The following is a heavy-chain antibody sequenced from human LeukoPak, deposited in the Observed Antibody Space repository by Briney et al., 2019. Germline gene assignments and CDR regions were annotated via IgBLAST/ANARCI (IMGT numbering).Heavy chain of an antibody. J-gene: IGHJ6*03. CDR1: GYTFTSNY. D-gene: IGHD6-19*01. Sequence: GASVKVSCKAFGYTFTSNYMHWVRQAPGQGPEWMGVISPSGGSTTYAQKFQGRVTLTRDMSISTAYMDLRSLRSDDTAVYYCARDLRYSSGWSASGMDVWGKGTTVTISS. CDR3: ARDLRYSSGWSASGMDV. CDR2: ISPSGGST. V-gene: IGHV1-46*01.